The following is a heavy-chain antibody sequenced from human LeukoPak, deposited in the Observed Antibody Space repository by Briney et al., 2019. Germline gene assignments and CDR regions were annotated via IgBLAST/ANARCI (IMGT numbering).Heavy chain of an antibody. CDR2: ISAYNGNT. J-gene: IGHJ6*02. CDR1: GYTFTSYG. Sequence: VASVKVSCKASGYTFTSYGISWVRQAPGQGLEWMGWISAYNGNTNYAQKLQGRVTMTTDTSTSTAYMELRSLRSDDTAVYYCARDDRPSYYGSIRLPPAYGMDVWGQGTTVTVSS. CDR3: ARDDRPSYYGSIRLPPAYGMDV. D-gene: IGHD3-22*01. V-gene: IGHV1-18*01.